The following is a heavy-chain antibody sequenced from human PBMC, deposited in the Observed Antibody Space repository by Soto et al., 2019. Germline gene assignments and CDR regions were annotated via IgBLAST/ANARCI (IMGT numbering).Heavy chain of an antibody. CDR2: ISSSSSYT. D-gene: IGHD3-22*01. Sequence: QVQLVESGGGLVKPGGSLRLSCAASGFTFSDYYMSWIRQAPGKGLEWVSYISSSSSYTNYADSVKGRFTISRDNAKNSLYLQMNSPRAEETDVYYLDSHHPGRAIHDSAMDVWGQGTTVTVSS. J-gene: IGHJ6*02. CDR3: DSHHPGRAIHDSAMDV. CDR1: GFTFSDYY. V-gene: IGHV3-11*06.